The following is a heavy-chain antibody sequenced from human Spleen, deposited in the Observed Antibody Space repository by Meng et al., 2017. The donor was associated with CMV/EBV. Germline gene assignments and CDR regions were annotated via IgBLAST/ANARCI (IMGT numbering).Heavy chain of an antibody. CDR1: GGSISSSSYY. Sequence: SETLSLTCTVSGGSISSSSYYWGWIRQPPGKGLEWIGSIYYSGSTYYNPSLKSRVTISVDTSKNQFSLKLSSVTAADTAVYYCASHGETTYYFDYWGQGTLVTVSS. D-gene: IGHD4-17*01. CDR3: ASHGETTYYFDY. V-gene: IGHV4-39*07. J-gene: IGHJ4*02. CDR2: IYYSGST.